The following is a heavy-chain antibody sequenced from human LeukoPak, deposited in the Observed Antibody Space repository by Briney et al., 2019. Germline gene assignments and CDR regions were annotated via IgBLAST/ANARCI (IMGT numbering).Heavy chain of an antibody. V-gene: IGHV3-48*03. D-gene: IGHD3-22*01. CDR3: ATLHSSGYSYYFDY. CDR1: GFTFSSYE. J-gene: IGHJ4*02. Sequence: GGSLRLSCAASGFTFSSYEMNWVRQAPGKGLEWVSYISSSGSTIYYADSVKGRFTISRDNAKNSLYLQMNSLRAEDTAVYYCATLHSSGYSYYFDYWGQGTLVTVSS. CDR2: ISSSGSTI.